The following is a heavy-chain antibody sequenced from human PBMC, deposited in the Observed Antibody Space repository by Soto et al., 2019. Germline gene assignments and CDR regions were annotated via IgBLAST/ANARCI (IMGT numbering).Heavy chain of an antibody. CDR3: AKGEDSFGFTRFDF. V-gene: IGHV3-23*01. J-gene: IGHJ4*02. D-gene: IGHD5-18*01. Sequence: HPGGSLRLSCAASGFTFSNYTMNWVRQAPGKGLEWVSGISGSTGNTYYADSLKGRFTISRDNSKNTVYLQMHSLRAEDTALYYCAKGEDSFGFTRFDFWGQGNLVTVSS. CDR2: ISGSTGNT. CDR1: GFTFSNYT.